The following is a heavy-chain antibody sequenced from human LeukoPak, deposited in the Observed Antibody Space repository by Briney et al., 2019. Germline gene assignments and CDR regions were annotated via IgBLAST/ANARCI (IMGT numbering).Heavy chain of an antibody. CDR3: AKDFLAGYCSGGSCYWGESGYYYGMDV. CDR2: ITSGGSI. J-gene: IGHJ6*02. CDR1: GFTFSSYA. Sequence: GGSLRLSCAASGFTFSSYAMNWVRQPPGKGLEWVSVITSGGSIYYADPVKGRFTISRDNSKNTLYLQMNSLRAEDTAVYYCAKDFLAGYCSGGSCYWGESGYYYGMDVWGQGTTVTVSS. D-gene: IGHD2-15*01. V-gene: IGHV3-23*01.